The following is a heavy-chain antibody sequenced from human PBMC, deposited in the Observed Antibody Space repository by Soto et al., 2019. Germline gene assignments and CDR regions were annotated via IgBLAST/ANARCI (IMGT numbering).Heavy chain of an antibody. Sequence: EVQLLESGGGLVQPGGSLRLSCAASRFTFSSFAMSWVRQAPGKGLEWVSAISGNGGSTYYADSVKGRFTISRDNSKNTLFLQMNSLRAEDTAIYSCAKENLGAPYFDSWGRGTLVSVSS. CDR2: ISGNGGST. J-gene: IGHJ4*02. V-gene: IGHV3-23*01. CDR1: RFTFSSFA. CDR3: AKENLGAPYFDS. D-gene: IGHD1-26*01.